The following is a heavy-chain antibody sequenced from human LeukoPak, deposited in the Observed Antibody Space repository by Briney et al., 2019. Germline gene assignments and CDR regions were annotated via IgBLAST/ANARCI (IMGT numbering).Heavy chain of an antibody. D-gene: IGHD5-18*01. Sequence: PSETLSLTCAVYGGSVNGYYWSWIRQPPGKALEWIGEIKHDGSTKYNSSLKSRVTISVDTSKNQFSLKLSSVTAADTAVYYCARDLVDTAMVTFDYWGQGTLVTVSS. J-gene: IGHJ4*02. V-gene: IGHV4-34*01. CDR1: GGSVNGYY. CDR3: ARDLVDTAMVTFDY. CDR2: IKHDGST.